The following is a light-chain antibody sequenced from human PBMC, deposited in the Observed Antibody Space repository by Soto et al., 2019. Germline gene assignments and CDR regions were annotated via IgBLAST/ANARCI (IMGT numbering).Light chain of an antibody. CDR2: RSD. J-gene: IGLJ2*01. Sequence: QSVLTQPPSTSGTPGQRVTISCSGSSSNIGSNHVYWYQQFPGMAPKLLMYRSDQRPTGVPDRFSGSKSGTSASLAISGLRSDEEADYYCSARDDSLSGVVFGGGTKVTVL. CDR1: SSNIGSNH. V-gene: IGLV1-47*01. CDR3: SARDDSLSGVV.